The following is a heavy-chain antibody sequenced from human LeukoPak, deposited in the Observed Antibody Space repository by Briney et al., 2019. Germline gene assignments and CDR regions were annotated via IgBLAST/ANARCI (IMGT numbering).Heavy chain of an antibody. V-gene: IGHV3-48*03. J-gene: IGHJ3*02. CDR2: IGYSGGPI. Sequence: GGSLRLSCAASGFTFNTYEMNWVRQAPGKGLEWISHIGYSGGPIYYADSVKGRFTISRDNAKNSLYLQMNSLRAEDTAVYYCAREGLEAFDIWGQGTMVTVSS. D-gene: IGHD1-1*01. CDR1: GFTFNTYE. CDR3: AREGLEAFDI.